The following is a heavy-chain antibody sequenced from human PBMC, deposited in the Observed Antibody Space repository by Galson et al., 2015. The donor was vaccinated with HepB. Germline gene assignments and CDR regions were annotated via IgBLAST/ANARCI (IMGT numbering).Heavy chain of an antibody. CDR1: GYSFTSYW. CDR2: IYPGDSDT. CDR3: ARLQFGSSGSYSENWFDP. V-gene: IGHV5-51*03. J-gene: IGHJ5*02. Sequence: QSGAEVKKPGESLKISCKGSGYSFTSYWIGWVRQMPGKGLEWMGIIYPGDSDTRYSPSFQGQVTISADKSISTAYLQWSSLKASDTAMYYCARLQFGSSGSYSENWFDPWGQGTLVTVSS. D-gene: IGHD3-22*01.